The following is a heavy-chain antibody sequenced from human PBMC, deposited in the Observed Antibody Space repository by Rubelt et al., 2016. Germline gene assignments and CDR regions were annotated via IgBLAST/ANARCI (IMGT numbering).Heavy chain of an antibody. CDR2: FDPEDGET. V-gene: IGHV1-24*01. CDR3: ATASPYGSGGSCY. CDR1: GYTLTELS. J-gene: IGHJ4*02. D-gene: IGHD2-15*01. Sequence: QVQLVQSGAEVKKPGASVKVSCKVSGYTLTELSMHWVRQAPGKGLEWMGGFDPEDGETIYAPKFQGSVTMTEDKSTDTAHMELSSLSTEDTAVDYCATASPYGSGGSCYWGQGTLVTVSS.